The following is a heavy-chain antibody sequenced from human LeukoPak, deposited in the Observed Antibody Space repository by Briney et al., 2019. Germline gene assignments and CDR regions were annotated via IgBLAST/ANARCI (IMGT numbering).Heavy chain of an antibody. CDR3: ARQGYSGHSQGAADY. V-gene: IGHV1-18*01. J-gene: IGHJ4*02. D-gene: IGHD4-23*01. CDR1: GYTFSIYG. CDR2: ISAHNGHT. Sequence: ASVRVSCKASGYTFSIYGFSWVRQAPGQGLEWMGWISAHNGHTNYAQKFQGRVTMTTDTSTSTAHMELRSLRSDDTAVYYCARQGYSGHSQGAADYWGQGTLVTVSS.